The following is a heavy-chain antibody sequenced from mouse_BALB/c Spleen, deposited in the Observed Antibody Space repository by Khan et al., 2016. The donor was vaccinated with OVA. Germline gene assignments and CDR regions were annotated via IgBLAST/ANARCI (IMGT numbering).Heavy chain of an antibody. Sequence: EVMLVESGGDLVKPGGSLKLSCAASGFTFSTYGMSWVRQTPDKRLEWVATVTTGGSYTYYPDSVKGRFTISSDNAKNTLYLQMSSLKSEDTAMFYCVRLAYYYDSEGFAYWGQGTLVTVSA. D-gene: IGHD1-1*01. CDR2: VTTGGSYT. CDR3: VRLAYYYDSEGFAY. CDR1: GFTFSTYG. J-gene: IGHJ3*01. V-gene: IGHV5-6*01.